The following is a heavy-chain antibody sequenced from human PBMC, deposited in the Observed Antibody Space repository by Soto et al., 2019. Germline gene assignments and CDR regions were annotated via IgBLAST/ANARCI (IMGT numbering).Heavy chain of an antibody. D-gene: IGHD4-17*01. J-gene: IGHJ4*02. Sequence: GGSLRLSCAASGFTFSSYSMNWVRQAPGKGLEWVSSISSSSSYIYYADSVKGRFTISRDNAKNSLYLQMNSLRAEDTAVYYCARLNGRLDYGDFYPRYYFGYWGQGTLVTVSS. CDR2: ISSSSSYI. V-gene: IGHV3-21*01. CDR1: GFTFSSYS. CDR3: ARLNGRLDYGDFYPRYYFGY.